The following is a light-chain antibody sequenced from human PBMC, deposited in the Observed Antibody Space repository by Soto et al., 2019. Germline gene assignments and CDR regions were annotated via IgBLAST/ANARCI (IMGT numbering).Light chain of an antibody. V-gene: IGKV3-20*01. J-gene: IGKJ4*01. CDR2: GAS. Sequence: EIVLTQSAGTLSLSPGARATLSCRASQSVSSSYLAWYQQKPGQAPRLVIYGASSRATGIPDRFSGSGSGTDFTLTISRLEPEDFAVYYCQQYGSSPRLTFGGGTKVDIK. CDR3: QQYGSSPRLT. CDR1: QSVSSSY.